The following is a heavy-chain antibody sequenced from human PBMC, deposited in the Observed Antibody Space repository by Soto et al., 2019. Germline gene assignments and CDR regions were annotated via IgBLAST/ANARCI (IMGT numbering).Heavy chain of an antibody. V-gene: IGHV3-53*01. D-gene: IGHD3-3*01. Sequence: GGSLRLSCAASGFTVSSNYMNWVRQAPGKGLEWVSVIYSDDRTYYADSVKGRFTISRDNSKNTVYLQLNSLRAEDTAVYYCTRERFLEWLVGVRFWAFDNWGQGTMVTVSS. CDR2: IYSDDRT. CDR1: GFTVSSNY. CDR3: TRERFLEWLVGVRFWAFDN. J-gene: IGHJ3*02.